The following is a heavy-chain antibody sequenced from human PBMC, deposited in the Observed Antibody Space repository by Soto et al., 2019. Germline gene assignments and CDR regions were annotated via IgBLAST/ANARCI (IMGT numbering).Heavy chain of an antibody. CDR3: AGQSIAARHLRDNWFDP. CDR1: GFTFSSYW. J-gene: IGHJ5*02. Sequence: GGSLRLSCAASGFTFSSYWMSWVRQAPGKGLEWVANIKQDGSEKYYVDSVKGRFTISRDNAKNSLYLQMNSLGAEDTAVYYCAGQSIAARHLRDNWFDPWGQGTLVTVSS. D-gene: IGHD6-6*01. V-gene: IGHV3-7*01. CDR2: IKQDGSEK.